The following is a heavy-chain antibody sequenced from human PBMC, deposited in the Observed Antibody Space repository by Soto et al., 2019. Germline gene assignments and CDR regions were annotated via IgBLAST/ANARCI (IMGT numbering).Heavy chain of an antibody. CDR2: IYHSGST. CDR1: GGSISSSNW. V-gene: IGHV4-4*02. J-gene: IGHJ4*02. CDR3: ARDYRSSGYVYYFDY. Sequence: SETLSLTCAVSGGSISSSNWWSWVRQPPRKGLEWIGEIYHSGSTNYNPSIKSRCTISVDKAKNQFSLKLSSVTAADTAVYYCARDYRSSGYVYYFDYWGQGTLVTVSS. D-gene: IGHD3-22*01.